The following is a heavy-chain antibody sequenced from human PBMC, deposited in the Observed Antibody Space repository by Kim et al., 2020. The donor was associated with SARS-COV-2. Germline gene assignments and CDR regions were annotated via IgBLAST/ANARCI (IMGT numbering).Heavy chain of an antibody. J-gene: IGHJ6*02. V-gene: IGHV3-53*01. D-gene: IGHD2-21*02. CDR3: ARLGPVTANYYYGMDV. Sequence: DSVKVPFTTSRDNSEDTVYLQMNSLRADDTAVYYCARLGPVTANYYYGMDVWGQGTTVTVSS.